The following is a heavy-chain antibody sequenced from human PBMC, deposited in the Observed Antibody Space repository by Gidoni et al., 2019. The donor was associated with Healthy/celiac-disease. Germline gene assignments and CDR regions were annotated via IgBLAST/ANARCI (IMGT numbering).Heavy chain of an antibody. V-gene: IGHV4-34*01. J-gene: IGHJ4*02. CDR3: ARGGGYSSSFDY. CDR1: GGSFSGYY. CDR2: INHSGST. D-gene: IGHD6-6*01. Sequence: QVQLQQWGAGLLKPSETLSPTCAVYGGSFSGYYWSWIRQPPGKGLEWIGEINHSGSTNYNPSLKSRVTISVDTSKNQFSLKLSSVTAADTAVYYCARGGGYSSSFDYWGQGTLVTVSS.